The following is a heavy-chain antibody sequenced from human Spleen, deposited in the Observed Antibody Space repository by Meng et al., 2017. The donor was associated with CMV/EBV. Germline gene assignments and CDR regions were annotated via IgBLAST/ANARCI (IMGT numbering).Heavy chain of an antibody. CDR1: SVSSNHW. CDR3: ARLSGSYDWRYYYGLDV. V-gene: IGHV4-4*02. CDR2: IFHTGST. D-gene: IGHD1-26*01. Sequence: SVSSNHWWSWVRQAPGKGLEWIGEIFHTGSTNYNPSLKSRVTILVDKSKNLFSLRLSSVTAADTAVYYCARLSGSYDWRYYYGLDVWGQGTTVTVSS. J-gene: IGHJ6*02.